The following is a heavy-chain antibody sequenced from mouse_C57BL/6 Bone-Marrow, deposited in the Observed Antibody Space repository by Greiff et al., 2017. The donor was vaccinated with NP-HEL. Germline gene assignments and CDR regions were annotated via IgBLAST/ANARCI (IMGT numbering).Heavy chain of an antibody. CDR1: GFTFSSYG. J-gene: IGHJ4*01. CDR3: ARHEDGKYYAMDY. V-gene: IGHV5-6*01. CDR2: ISSGGCYT. D-gene: IGHD2-1*01. Sequence: EVKLMESGGDLVKPGGSLKLSCAASGFTFSSYGMSWVRQTPDKRLEWVATISSGGCYTYYPDSVKGRFTISRDNAKNTLYLQMSSLKSEDTAMYYCARHEDGKYYAMDYWGQGTSVTVSS.